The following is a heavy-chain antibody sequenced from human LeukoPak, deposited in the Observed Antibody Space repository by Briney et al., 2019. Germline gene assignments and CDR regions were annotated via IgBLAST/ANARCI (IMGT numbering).Heavy chain of an antibody. J-gene: IGHJ6*03. Sequence: ASVKVSCKTSGYTFTTYGITWMRQAPGQGLEWMGMIYPHNDNTNYAQNFQGRVTMTTDTSTSTAHMGLRSLRSDDTAVYYCAKGYSSSWTLSEGYMDVWGKGTTVTVSS. D-gene: IGHD6-13*01. CDR2: IYPHNDNT. V-gene: IGHV1-18*01. CDR3: AKGYSSSWTLSEGYMDV. CDR1: GYTFTTYG.